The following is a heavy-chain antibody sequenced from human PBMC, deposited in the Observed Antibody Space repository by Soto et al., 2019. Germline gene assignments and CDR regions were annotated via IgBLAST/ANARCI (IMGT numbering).Heavy chain of an antibody. CDR1: GFTFSSYG. J-gene: IGHJ4*02. CDR2: IWYDGSNK. Sequence: QVQLVESGGGVVQPGRSLRLSCAASGFTFSSYGMHWVRQAPGKGLEWVAVIWYDGSNKYYADSVKGRFTISRDNSKNTLYLQMNSLRAEDTAVYYCARGAHYSGVVDYWGQGTLVTVSS. V-gene: IGHV3-33*01. D-gene: IGHD2-15*01. CDR3: ARGAHYSGVVDY.